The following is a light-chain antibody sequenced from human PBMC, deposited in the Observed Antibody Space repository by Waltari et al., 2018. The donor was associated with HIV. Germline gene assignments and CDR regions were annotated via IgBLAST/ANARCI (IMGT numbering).Light chain of an antibody. V-gene: IGLV7-43*01. J-gene: IGLJ3*02. CDR2: AST. Sequence: QTVVTQTHSLTVSPGGTVTLTCASSSGPVTSGAFANWFQQKPGQPPKTLIYASTKSPSWTPARFSGSHPDDKAFLTVSGARPEDEADYYCLLYASGFRPNWVFGGGTKLTVL. CDR1: SGPVTSGAF. CDR3: LLYASGFRPNWV.